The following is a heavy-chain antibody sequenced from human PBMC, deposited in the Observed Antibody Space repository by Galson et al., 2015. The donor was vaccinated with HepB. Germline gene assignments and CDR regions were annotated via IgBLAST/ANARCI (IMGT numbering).Heavy chain of an antibody. CDR3: ARDLGPMWGFLRLPFDS. CDR1: GNSFNYYA. D-gene: IGHD2-21*01. V-gene: IGHV7-4-1*02. J-gene: IGHJ4*02. Sequence: SVKVSCKASGNSFNYYAINWVRQAPGQGLEWMGWINTNNGNPTYAQDFAGRFVFSLDTSVSTTFLQISGLTTEDTAVYYCARDLGPMWGFLRLPFDSWGQGTLVTVSS. CDR2: INTNNGNP.